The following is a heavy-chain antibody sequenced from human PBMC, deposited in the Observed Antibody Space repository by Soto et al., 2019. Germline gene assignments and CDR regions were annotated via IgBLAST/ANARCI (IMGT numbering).Heavy chain of an antibody. D-gene: IGHD6-13*01. CDR3: ARGGDASESSSWFDY. V-gene: IGHV1-2*04. Sequence: ASVKVSCKASGYTFTGYYMHWVRQAPGQGLEWMGWINPNSGDTNYAQKFQGWVTMTRDTSISTAYMELSRLRSDDTAVYYCARGGDASESSSWFDYWGQGTLVTVSS. CDR1: GYTFTGYY. CDR2: INPNSGDT. J-gene: IGHJ4*02.